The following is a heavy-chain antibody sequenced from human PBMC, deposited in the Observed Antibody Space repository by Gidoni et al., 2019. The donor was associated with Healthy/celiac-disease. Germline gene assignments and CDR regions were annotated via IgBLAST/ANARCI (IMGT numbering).Heavy chain of an antibody. D-gene: IGHD2-15*01. V-gene: IGHV4-34*01. CDR3: ARPQFSRYCSGGSCYYRGRGFDY. Sequence: QVQLQQWGAGLFKPSETLSLTCAVYGGSFSGYYWSWIRQPPGKGLECIGEINHSGSTNYNPSLKSRVTISVDTSKNQFSLKLSSVTAADTAVYYCARPQFSRYCSGGSCYYRGRGFDYWGQGTLVTVSS. CDR2: INHSGST. CDR1: GGSFSGYY. J-gene: IGHJ4*02.